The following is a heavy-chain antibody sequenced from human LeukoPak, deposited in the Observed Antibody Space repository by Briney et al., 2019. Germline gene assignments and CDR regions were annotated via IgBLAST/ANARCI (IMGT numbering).Heavy chain of an antibody. CDR2: IKQDGSEK. V-gene: IGHV3-7*05. J-gene: IGHJ4*02. CDR1: GFTFISYD. Sequence: TGRSLRLSCAASGFTFISYDMNWVRQAPGRGLELVANIKQDGSEKYYVDSVKGRFTISRDNAKNSLYLEMNSLRAEDTAVYYCARALVGDGASAYWGRGTLVTVS. D-gene: IGHD4/OR15-4a*01. CDR3: ARALVGDGASAY.